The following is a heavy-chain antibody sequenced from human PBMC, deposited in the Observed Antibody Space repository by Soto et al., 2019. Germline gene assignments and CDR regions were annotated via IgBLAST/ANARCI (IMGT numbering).Heavy chain of an antibody. D-gene: IGHD3-22*01. Sequence: PSETLSLTCTVSGGSISSGGYYWSWIRQHPGKGLEWIGYIYYSGSTYYNPSLKSRVAISVDTSKNQFSLKLSSVTAADTAVYYCARVMIVVVIGHDAFDIWGQGTMVT. J-gene: IGHJ3*02. CDR1: GGSISSGGYY. CDR3: ARVMIVVVIGHDAFDI. CDR2: IYYSGST. V-gene: IGHV4-31*03.